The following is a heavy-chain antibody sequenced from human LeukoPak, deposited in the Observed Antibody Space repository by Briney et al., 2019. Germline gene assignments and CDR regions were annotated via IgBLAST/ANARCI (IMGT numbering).Heavy chain of an antibody. Sequence: SETLSLTCTVSGGSISSSSYYWGWIRRPPGKGLEWIGSIYYSGSTYYNPSLKSRVTISVDTSKNQFSLKLSSVTAADTAVYYCAREVISDYVWGSYRYNYMDVWGKGTTVTVSS. D-gene: IGHD3-16*02. V-gene: IGHV4-39*07. J-gene: IGHJ6*03. CDR3: AREVISDYVWGSYRYNYMDV. CDR2: IYYSGST. CDR1: GGSISSSSYY.